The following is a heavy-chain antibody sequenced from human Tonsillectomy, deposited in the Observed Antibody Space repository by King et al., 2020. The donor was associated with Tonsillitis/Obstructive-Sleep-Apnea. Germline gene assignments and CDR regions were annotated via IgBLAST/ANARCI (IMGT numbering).Heavy chain of an antibody. J-gene: IGHJ6*03. V-gene: IGHV3-23*04. CDR3: AKDSSGQYYYYKDV. D-gene: IGHD3-22*01. Sequence: VQLVESGVGLLQPGGSLRLSCAAYGCLFRHYAMSWVRQAPGKGLEWVSSISGSGCGTFDASSVKGRFTISRDSLKNTGYLQMNDFRAEDTALYYCAKDSSGQYYYYKDVWGKGTTVTVSS. CDR1: GCLFRHYA. CDR2: ISGSGCGT.